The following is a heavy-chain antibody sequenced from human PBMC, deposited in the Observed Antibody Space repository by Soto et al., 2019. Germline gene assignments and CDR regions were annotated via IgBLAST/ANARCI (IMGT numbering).Heavy chain of an antibody. J-gene: IGHJ3*02. CDR2: ICRNSGDP. D-gene: IGHD3-22*01. Sequence: PGGSLRLSFAASGFTFSSYAMTWVRQAPGKGLDWVSFICRNSGDPRYADSVKVRFTISRDNNRNTLYLQMNSRRAEDTATYYCAKYYESSDSVRIRAFHXWGQGTMVTVS. V-gene: IGHV3-23*01. CDR1: GFTFSSYA. CDR3: AKYYESSDSVRIRAFHX.